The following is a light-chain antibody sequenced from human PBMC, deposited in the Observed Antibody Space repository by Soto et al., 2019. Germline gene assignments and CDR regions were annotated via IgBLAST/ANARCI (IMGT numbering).Light chain of an antibody. Sequence: ITESPSTLSVSLGKRDTITCRASKSIRSDLNWYQQKPGKAPELLIYAASTLQSGVPSRFSGSGSGTEFTLTISSLQPEDFATYYCQQYYSYSWTFGQGTKVDIK. V-gene: IGKV1-17*01. CDR2: AAS. CDR1: KSIRSD. J-gene: IGKJ1*01. CDR3: QQYYSYSWT.